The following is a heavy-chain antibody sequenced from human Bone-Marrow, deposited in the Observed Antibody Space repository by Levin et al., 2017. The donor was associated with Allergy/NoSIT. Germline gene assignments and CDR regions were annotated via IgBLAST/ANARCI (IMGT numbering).Heavy chain of an antibody. V-gene: IGHV3-23*01. D-gene: IGHD2-15*01. CDR1: GFTLGSYA. Sequence: PGGSLRLSCAASGFTLGSYAMNWVRQAPGKGLEWVSAIRGTGGSTYYADSVKGRFTISRDNSKNTLYLQMNSLRAEDTAVYYCAKPLGYCSGDSCTRAFDYWGQGTLVTVSS. CDR2: IRGTGGST. J-gene: IGHJ4*02. CDR3: AKPLGYCSGDSCTRAFDY.